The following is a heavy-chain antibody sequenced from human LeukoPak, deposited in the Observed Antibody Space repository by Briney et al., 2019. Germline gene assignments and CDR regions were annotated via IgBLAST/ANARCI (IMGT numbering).Heavy chain of an antibody. CDR3: ARVEGHYDFWSGYYFGANWYFDL. D-gene: IGHD3-3*01. J-gene: IGHJ2*01. CDR1: GGSISSYY. Sequence: SETLSLTCTVSGGSISSYYWSWIRQPPGKGLEWVGYIYYSGSTNYNPSLKSRVTISVDTSKNQFSLKLSSVTAADAAVYYCARVEGHYDFWSGYYFGANWYFDLWGRGTLVTVSS. V-gene: IGHV4-59*01. CDR2: IYYSGST.